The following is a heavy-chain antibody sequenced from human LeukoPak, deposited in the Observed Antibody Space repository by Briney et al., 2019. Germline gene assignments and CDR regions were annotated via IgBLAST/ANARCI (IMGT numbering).Heavy chain of an antibody. CDR2: ICSSSSYI. CDR3: ASAERYYDFWRASYYYHGMDV. CDR1: GFTFSSYS. D-gene: IGHD3-3*01. J-gene: IGHJ6*02. V-gene: IGHV3-21*01. Sequence: GGSLRLSCAASGFTFSSYSMNWVRQAPGKGLEWVSSICSSSSYIYYADSVKGRFTISRDNAKNSLYLQMNSLRAEDTAVYYCASAERYYDFWRASYYYHGMDVWGQGTTVTVSS.